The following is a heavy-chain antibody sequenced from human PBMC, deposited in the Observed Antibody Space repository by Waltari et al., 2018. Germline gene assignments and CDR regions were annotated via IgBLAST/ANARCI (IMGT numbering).Heavy chain of an antibody. CDR3: ARDLVVGSGDY. J-gene: IGHJ4*02. Sequence: QVHLVQSGAEVKKPGASVKVSGKASGYTFTGYQIHWVRQAPGQGLEWMGWINPNSGGTNYAQNFQGRVTITRDTSIRTAYMELSRLRSDDTAMYYCARDLVVGSGDYWGQGTLVTVSS. CDR2: INPNSGGT. V-gene: IGHV1-2*02. D-gene: IGHD1-26*01. CDR1: GYTFTGYQ.